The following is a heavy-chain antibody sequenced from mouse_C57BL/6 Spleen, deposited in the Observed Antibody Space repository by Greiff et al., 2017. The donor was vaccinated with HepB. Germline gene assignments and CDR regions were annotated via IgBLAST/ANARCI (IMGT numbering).Heavy chain of an antibody. CDR2: IDPSDSET. Sequence: VQLQQPGAELVRPGSSVKLSCKASGYTFTSYWMHWVKQRPIQGLEWIGNIDPSDSETHYNQKFKDKATLTVDKSSSTAYMQLSSLTSEDSAVYYCARGGENYYGSSKAWFAYWGQGTLVTVSA. CDR1: GYTFTSYW. J-gene: IGHJ3*01. V-gene: IGHV1-52*01. D-gene: IGHD1-1*01. CDR3: ARGGENYYGSSKAWFAY.